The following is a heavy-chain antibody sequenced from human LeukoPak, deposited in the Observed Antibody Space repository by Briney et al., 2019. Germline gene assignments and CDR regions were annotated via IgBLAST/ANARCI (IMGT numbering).Heavy chain of an antibody. CDR3: ARGPNSNWSGLDF. CDR1: GCSFSGHW. D-gene: IGHD6-6*01. CDR2: ISPTGSTT. V-gene: IGHV3-74*01. J-gene: IGHJ4*02. Sequence: GGSLRLSCIASGCSFSGHWKHWARQLPGKGLVWVSRISPTGSTTSYADSVKGRFTVPRDNAKNTLYLQVNNLRAEDTAVYYCARGPNSNWSGLDFWGQGTLLTVSS.